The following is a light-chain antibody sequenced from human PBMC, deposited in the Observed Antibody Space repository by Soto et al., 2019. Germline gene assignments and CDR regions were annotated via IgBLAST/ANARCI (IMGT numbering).Light chain of an antibody. CDR3: QQYGSSPIT. CDR2: GAS. J-gene: IGKJ5*01. V-gene: IGKV3-20*01. Sequence: EIVLTQSPGTLSLSPGERATLSCRASESVSSSYLAWYQQKPGQAPRLLIYGASSRATDIPDRFSGSGSRTDFTLTISRLGPEDSAVYYCQQYGSSPITFGQGTRLEIK. CDR1: ESVSSSY.